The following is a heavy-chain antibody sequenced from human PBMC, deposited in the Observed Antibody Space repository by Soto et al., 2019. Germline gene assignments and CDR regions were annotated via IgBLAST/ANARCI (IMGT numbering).Heavy chain of an antibody. Sequence: SVKFSCKASGGTFSSYAISWVRQAPGQGLEWMGGIIPIFGTANYAQKFQGRVTITADKSTSTAYMELSSLRSEDTAVYYCGFGESSGDVDYWGQGTLVTVSS. CDR3: GFGESSGDVDY. V-gene: IGHV1-69*06. CDR2: IIPIFGTA. J-gene: IGHJ4*02. CDR1: GGTFSSYA. D-gene: IGHD3-10*01.